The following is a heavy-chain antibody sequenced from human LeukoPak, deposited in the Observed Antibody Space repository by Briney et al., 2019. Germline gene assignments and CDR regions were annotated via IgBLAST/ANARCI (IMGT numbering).Heavy chain of an antibody. CDR1: GGSISSGSHY. V-gene: IGHV4-61*01. CDR2: IHYSGST. Sequence: SETPSLTCTVSGGSISSGSHYWSWIRQPPGKGLEWIGYIHYSGSTNYNPSLKSRVTISLDTSKNQFSLKLSSVTAADTAVYYCARDDTSGLEGVWGQGTLVTVSS. J-gene: IGHJ4*02. D-gene: IGHD3-22*01. CDR3: ARDDTSGLEGV.